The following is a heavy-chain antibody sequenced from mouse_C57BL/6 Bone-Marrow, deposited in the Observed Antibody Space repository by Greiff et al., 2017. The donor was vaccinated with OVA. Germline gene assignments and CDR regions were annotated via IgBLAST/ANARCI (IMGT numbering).Heavy chain of an antibody. CDR3: ASLVAWYFDV. Sequence: EVMLVESGGGLVKPGGSLKLSCAASGFTFSSYAMSWVRQTPEKRLEWVATISDGGSYTYYPDNVKGRFTISRDNAKNNLYLQMSHLKSEDTAMYYCASLVAWYFDVWGTGTTVTVSS. CDR2: ISDGGSYT. J-gene: IGHJ1*03. V-gene: IGHV5-4*03. D-gene: IGHD1-1*01. CDR1: GFTFSSYA.